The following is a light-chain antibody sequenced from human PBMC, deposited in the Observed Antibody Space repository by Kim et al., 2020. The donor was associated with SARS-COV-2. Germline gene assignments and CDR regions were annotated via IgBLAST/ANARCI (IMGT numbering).Light chain of an antibody. CDR3: QSYDSSNQV. J-gene: IGLJ3*02. CDR2: EDN. CDR1: SGSIASNY. Sequence: TVTISCTRSSGSIASNYVQWYQQRPGSAPTTVIYEDNQRPSGVPDRFSGSIDSSSNSASLTISGLKTEDEADYYCQSYDSSNQVFGGGTQLTVL. V-gene: IGLV6-57*03.